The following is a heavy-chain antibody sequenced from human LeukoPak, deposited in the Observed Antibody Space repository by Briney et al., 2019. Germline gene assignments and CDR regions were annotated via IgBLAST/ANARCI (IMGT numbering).Heavy chain of an antibody. CDR2: MNPDRGDT. CDR1: VYTFTDYY. CDR3: ARDWGVWSSDI. J-gene: IGHJ3*02. Sequence: ASVKVSCKASVYTFTDYYIHWVRQAPGQRLEWMAWMNPDRGDTNNAQKFQCRVTMSRDTSISTVYMELSRLRPDDTAVYYCARDWGVWSSDIWGQGTMVTVST. D-gene: IGHD6-19*01. V-gene: IGHV1-2*02.